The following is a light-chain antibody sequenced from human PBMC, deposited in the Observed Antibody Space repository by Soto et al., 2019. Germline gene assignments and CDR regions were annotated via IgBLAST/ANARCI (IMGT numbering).Light chain of an antibody. V-gene: IGKV1-5*01. J-gene: IGKJ1*01. CDR3: QQYNSYPST. CDR1: QSINSW. CDR2: DAS. Sequence: DIKVTQSPSTLSASVGDRVTITFRASQSINSWLAWYQQTPGKAPKLLIFDASNLETGVPSRFSGSGSGTDFTLTITSLQPDDFATYYCQQYNSYPSTFGQGTKV.